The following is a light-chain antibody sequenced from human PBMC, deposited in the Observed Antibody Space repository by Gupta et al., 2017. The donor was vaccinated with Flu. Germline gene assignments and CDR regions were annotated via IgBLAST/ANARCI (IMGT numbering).Light chain of an antibody. CDR1: KLGNKY. Sequence: SYELTQPPSVSVSPGQTASIACSGDKLGNKYVCWYRQKPGQSPTLVLFQDSKRPSGIPERFSGSNSGNTATLTISGAQALDEGDYYCHTWDNSIGVFGGGTKLTVL. CDR2: QDS. J-gene: IGLJ3*02. CDR3: HTWDNSIGV. V-gene: IGLV3-1*01.